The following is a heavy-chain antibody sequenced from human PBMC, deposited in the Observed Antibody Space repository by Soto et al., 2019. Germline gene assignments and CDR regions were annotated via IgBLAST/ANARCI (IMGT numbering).Heavy chain of an antibody. V-gene: IGHV4-39*01. CDR1: GGSISSSSYY. CDR2: IYYSGST. Sequence: SETLSLTCTVSGGSISSSSYYWGSIRQPPGKGLEWIGSIYYSGSTYYNPSLKSRVTISVDTSKNQFSLKLSSVTAADTAVYYCARLEDALFDHWGQGTLVTVSS. J-gene: IGHJ4*02. CDR3: ARLEDALFDH.